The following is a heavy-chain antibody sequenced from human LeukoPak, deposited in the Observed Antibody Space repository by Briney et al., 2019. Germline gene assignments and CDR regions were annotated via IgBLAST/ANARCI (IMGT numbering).Heavy chain of an antibody. V-gene: IGHV4-31*03. D-gene: IGHD1-26*01. Sequence: SETLSLTCNVSGDSASTGLHYYSWIRQHPGEGLQWLGCTHYSGSTHYKSSLRSRLAISLDKSKNQVSLKLTSVTAADTAVYYCARGRRGKYSPYFYYHMDVWGTGTPVTVSS. J-gene: IGHJ6*03. CDR1: GDSASTGLHY. CDR2: THYSGST. CDR3: ARGRRGKYSPYFYYHMDV.